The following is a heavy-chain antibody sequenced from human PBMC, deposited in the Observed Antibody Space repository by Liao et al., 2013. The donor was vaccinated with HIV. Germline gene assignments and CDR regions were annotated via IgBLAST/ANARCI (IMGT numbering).Heavy chain of an antibody. V-gene: IGHV4-30-2*05. J-gene: IGHJ3*01. CDR2: IYYTGTT. Sequence: QLQLQESGAGLVKPSQTLSLTCAVSGGAISSGGYSWNWLRQAPGKGLEWIGHIYYTGTTYYNPSLSSRVTISVDPSKKLFSLKLDSVTAADTAVYFCARERYCSGGTCYPRDAFDVWGRGTKVAVSA. CDR1: GGAISSGGYS. CDR3: ARERYCSGGTCYPRDAFDV. D-gene: IGHD2-15*01.